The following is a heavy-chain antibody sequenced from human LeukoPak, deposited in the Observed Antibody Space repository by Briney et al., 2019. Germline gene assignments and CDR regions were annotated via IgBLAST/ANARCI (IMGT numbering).Heavy chain of an antibody. CDR3: ARERFCSSTSCFPWGYNWFDP. CDR2: IKQDGSEK. V-gene: IGHV3-7*01. J-gene: IGHJ5*02. Sequence: GGSLRLSCVASGFTFSSYWMSWVRQAPGKGLEWVANIKQDGSEKYYVDSVKGRFTISRDNAKNSLYLQMNNLRAEDTAVYYCARERFCSSTSCFPWGYNWFDPWGQGTLVTVSS. D-gene: IGHD2-2*01. CDR1: GFTFSSYW.